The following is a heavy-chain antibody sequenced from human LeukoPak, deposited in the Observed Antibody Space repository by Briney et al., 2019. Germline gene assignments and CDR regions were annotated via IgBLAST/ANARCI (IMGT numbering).Heavy chain of an antibody. CDR1: GGSIGSSSYY. D-gene: IGHD1-26*01. CDR2: IYYSGST. J-gene: IGHJ4*02. V-gene: IGHV4-39*01. Sequence: SETLSLTCTVSGGSIGSSSYYWVWLRQPPGKGLAWIGSIYYSGSTYYNPSLKRRVTISVDTSKNQFSLKLSSVTAADTAVYYCASLRERSYYARGFDYWGQGTLVTVSS. CDR3: ASLRERSYYARGFDY.